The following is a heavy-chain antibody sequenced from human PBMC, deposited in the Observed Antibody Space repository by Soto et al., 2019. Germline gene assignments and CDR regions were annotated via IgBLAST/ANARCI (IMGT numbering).Heavy chain of an antibody. CDR1: GGSISSSGDY. Sequence: SETLSLTCTVSGGSISSSGDYGGWIRQPPGKGLEWIGSIYYSGSTYYNPSLKSRVTISVDTSKNQFSLRLSPVTAADTAVYYCARHAVHSSGFIDYWGQGTLVTVSS. J-gene: IGHJ4*02. CDR2: IYYSGST. V-gene: IGHV4-39*01. CDR3: ARHAVHSSGFIDY. D-gene: IGHD6-19*01.